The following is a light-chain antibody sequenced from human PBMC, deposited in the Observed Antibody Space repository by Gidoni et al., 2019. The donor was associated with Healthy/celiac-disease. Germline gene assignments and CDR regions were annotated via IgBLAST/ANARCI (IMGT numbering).Light chain of an antibody. J-gene: IGKJ1*01. V-gene: IGKV3-11*01. CDR2: DAS. CDR3: QKRGT. CDR1: QSVSSA. Sequence: ETVSTQSPATLSLYPGERATLSCRASQSVSSALAWYQQKHGQAPRLLSYDASNRATGIPARVSGSGSGTDFTLTISSLEPEDFAVYYCQKRGTFGQXTKVEIK.